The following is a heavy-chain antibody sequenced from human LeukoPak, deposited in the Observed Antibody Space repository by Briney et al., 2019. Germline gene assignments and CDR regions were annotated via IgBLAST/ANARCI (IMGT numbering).Heavy chain of an antibody. J-gene: IGHJ4*02. V-gene: IGHV3-74*03. CDR2: INERGTDS. Sequence: GGSLRLSCTASGFTFSGHWIRWVRQPPGMGLVWVSRINERGTDSMYAESEKGRFTISRDNAKNTVYLQMNSLSAEDTAVYYCVRDETLWTLDWWGQGTLVSVSS. CDR1: GFTFSGHW. D-gene: IGHD1-1*01. CDR3: VRDETLWTLDW.